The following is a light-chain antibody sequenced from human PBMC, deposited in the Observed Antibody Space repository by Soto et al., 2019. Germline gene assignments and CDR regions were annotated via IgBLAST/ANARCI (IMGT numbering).Light chain of an antibody. CDR2: GAS. Sequence: EIVLTQSPGTLSLSPGERDTLSCRASQSVSGSYLAWYQQKFGLAPRLLIYGASSRATGIPDRFSGSGSGTDFTLTINRLVPEDFAIYYCRQYGSSPRTFGQGTKVDIK. CDR3: RQYGSSPRT. V-gene: IGKV3-20*01. CDR1: QSVSGSY. J-gene: IGKJ1*01.